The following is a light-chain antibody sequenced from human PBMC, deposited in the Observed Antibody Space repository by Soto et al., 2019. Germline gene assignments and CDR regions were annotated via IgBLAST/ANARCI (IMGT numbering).Light chain of an antibody. V-gene: IGLV9-49*01. CDR1: SGYSNYK. CDR3: GADHGSGSNFVVV. J-gene: IGLJ2*01. CDR2: VGTGGIVG. Sequence: QSALTQPPSASASLGASVTLTCTLSSGYSNYKVDWYQLRPGKGPRFVMRVGTGGIVGSKGDGIPDRFSVLGSGLNRYLTIKNIQEEDESDYHCGADHGSGSNFVVVFGGGTKLTVL.